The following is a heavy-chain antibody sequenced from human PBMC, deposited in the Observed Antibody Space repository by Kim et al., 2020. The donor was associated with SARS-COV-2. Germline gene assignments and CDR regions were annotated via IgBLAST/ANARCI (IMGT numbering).Heavy chain of an antibody. V-gene: IGHV4-34*01. D-gene: IGHD3-9*01. J-gene: IGHJ6*03. CDR2: INHSGST. CDR3: ARALHVRRQILFDWLFYYYYMDV. CDR1: GGSFSGYY. Sequence: SETLSLTCAVYGGSFSGYYWSWIRQPPGKGLEWIGEINHSGSTNYNPSLKSRVTISVDTSKNQFSLKLSSVTAADTAVYYCARALHVRRQILFDWLFYYYYMDVWGKGTTVTVSS.